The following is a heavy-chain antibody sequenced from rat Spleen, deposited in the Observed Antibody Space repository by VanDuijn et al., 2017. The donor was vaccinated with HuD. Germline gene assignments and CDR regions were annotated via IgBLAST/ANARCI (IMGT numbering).Heavy chain of an antibody. CDR1: GFMFNNYW. D-gene: IGHD4-3*01. V-gene: IGHV5-31*01. CDR2: ITNAGGST. CDR3: ARHASGYGVMDA. J-gene: IGHJ4*01. Sequence: EVQLVESGGGLVQPGRSLKLSCVASGFMFNNYWMTWIRQAPGKGLEWVASITNAGGSTYNSDSVKGRFTISRDNAKSTLYLQMDSLRSEDTATYYCARHASGYGVMDAWGQGASVTVSS.